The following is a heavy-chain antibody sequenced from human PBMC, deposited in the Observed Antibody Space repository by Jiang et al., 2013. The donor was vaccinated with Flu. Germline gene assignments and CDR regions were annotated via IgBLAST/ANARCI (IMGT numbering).Heavy chain of an antibody. CDR2: IFGDDYK. J-gene: IGHJ4*02. D-gene: IGHD7-27*01. Sequence: KPTQTLTLTCTFSGFPLTTSGEGVAWIRQTPGKALEWLTLIFGDDYKHYSPSLKSRLTITKDTSKKQVVLTMTNMDPVDTATYYCAHKGATGAYFDYWGQGTLIT. CDR3: AHKGATGAYFDY. V-gene: IGHV2-5*02. CDR1: GFPLTTSGEG.